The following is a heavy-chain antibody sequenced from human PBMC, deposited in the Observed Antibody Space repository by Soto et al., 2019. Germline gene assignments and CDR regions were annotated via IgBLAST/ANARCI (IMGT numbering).Heavy chain of an antibody. CDR3: ARTMVRGVIITPLDYGMDV. CDR1: GYSFTSYW. Sequence: GESLKISCKGSGYSFTSYWIGWVRQMPGKGLEWMGIIYPGDSDTRYSPSFQGQVTISADKSISTAYLQRSSLKASDTAMYYCARTMVRGVIITPLDYGMDVWGQGTTVTVSS. D-gene: IGHD3-10*01. V-gene: IGHV5-51*01. J-gene: IGHJ6*02. CDR2: IYPGDSDT.